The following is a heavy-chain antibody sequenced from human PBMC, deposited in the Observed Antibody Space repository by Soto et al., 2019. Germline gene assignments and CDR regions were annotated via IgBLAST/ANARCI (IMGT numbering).Heavy chain of an antibody. V-gene: IGHV1-18*04. CDR1: GYTFTSYG. J-gene: IGHJ6*02. CDR3: ARLMVRGVIRHYYGMDV. CDR2: ISAYTGNT. D-gene: IGHD3-10*01. Sequence: GASVKVSCTASGYTFTSYGISWVRQAPGQGLEWMGWISAYTGNTNYAQKLQGRVTMTTDTSTSTAYMELRSLGSDDTAVYYCARLMVRGVIRHYYGMDVWGQGTKVTVSS.